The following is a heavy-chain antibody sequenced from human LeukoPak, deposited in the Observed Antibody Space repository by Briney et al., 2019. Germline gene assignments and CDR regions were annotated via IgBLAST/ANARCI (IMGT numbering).Heavy chain of an antibody. J-gene: IGHJ4*02. D-gene: IGHD5-24*01. V-gene: IGHV4-61*02. Sequence: SETLSLTCTVSGGSISSGPYYWSWIRQPAGKGLEWIGRIYSSGRTNYNPSLKSRVTISVDTSKNQFSLKLSSVTAADTAVYYCARGEMATIRFDYWGQGTLVTVSS. CDR2: IYSSGRT. CDR3: ARGEMATIRFDY. CDR1: GGSISSGPYY.